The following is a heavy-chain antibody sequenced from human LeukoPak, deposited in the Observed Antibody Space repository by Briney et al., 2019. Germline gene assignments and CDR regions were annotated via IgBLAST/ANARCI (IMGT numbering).Heavy chain of an antibody. Sequence: GGSLRLSCAASGFTFSSYWMSWVRQAPGKGLEWVANIKQDGSEKYYVDSVKGRFTISRDNAKNSLYLQMNSLRAEDTAVYYCARDPNCSGGSCYPRSWGQGTLVTVSS. J-gene: IGHJ4*02. CDR1: GFTFSSYW. CDR2: IKQDGSEK. V-gene: IGHV3-7*01. CDR3: ARDPNCSGGSCYPRS. D-gene: IGHD2-15*01.